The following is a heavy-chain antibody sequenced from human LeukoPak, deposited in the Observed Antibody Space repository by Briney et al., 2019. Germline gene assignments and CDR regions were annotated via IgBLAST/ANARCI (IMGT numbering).Heavy chain of an antibody. J-gene: IGHJ4*02. CDR1: GGSISSGGYS. CDR2: IYYSGST. Sequence: PSQTLSLTCTVSGGSISSGGYSWSWIRQHPGKGLEWIGYIYYSGSTYYNPSLKSRVTISVDTSKYQFSLKLISVTAADTAVYYCARGLNYGDYGFDYWGQGTLVTVSS. V-gene: IGHV4-31*03. CDR3: ARGLNYGDYGFDY. D-gene: IGHD4-17*01.